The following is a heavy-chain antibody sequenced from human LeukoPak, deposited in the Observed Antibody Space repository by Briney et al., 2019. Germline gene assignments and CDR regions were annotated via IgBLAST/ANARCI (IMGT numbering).Heavy chain of an antibody. Sequence: GGSLRLSCAASGFTFDDYAMHWVRQAPGKGLEWVSGISWNSGSIGYADSVKGRFTISRDNAKNSLYLQMNSLRAEDTALYYCAKDTTFHYGSGWFDPWGQGTLVTVSS. CDR2: ISWNSGSI. CDR3: AKDTTFHYGSGWFDP. J-gene: IGHJ5*02. D-gene: IGHD3-10*01. V-gene: IGHV3-9*01. CDR1: GFTFDDYA.